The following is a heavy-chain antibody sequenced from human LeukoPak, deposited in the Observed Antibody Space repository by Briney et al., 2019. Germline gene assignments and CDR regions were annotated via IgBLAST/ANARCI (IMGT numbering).Heavy chain of an antibody. V-gene: IGHV3-7*01. CDR2: IKQDGSEK. D-gene: IGHD2-2*01. CDR3: ARSRVVVVPAAPTDY. CDR1: GFTFSSYW. J-gene: IGHJ4*02. Sequence: GGSXRLXCAASGFTFSSYWMSWVRQAPGKGLEWVANIKQDGSEKYYVDSVKGRFTISRDNAKNSLYLQMNSLRAEDTAVYYCARSRVVVVPAAPTDYWGQGTLVTVSS.